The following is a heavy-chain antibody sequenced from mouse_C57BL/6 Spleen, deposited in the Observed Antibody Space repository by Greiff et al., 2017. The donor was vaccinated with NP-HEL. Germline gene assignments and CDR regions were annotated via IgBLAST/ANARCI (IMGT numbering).Heavy chain of an antibody. D-gene: IGHD2-3*01. CDR3: AKGGYDDPRAMDY. V-gene: IGHV1-9*01. J-gene: IGHJ4*01. CDR2: ILPGSGST. Sequence: QVQLQQSGAELMKPGASVKLSCKATGYTFTGYWIEWVKQRPGHGLEWIGEILPGSGSTNYNEKFKGKATLTADTSSNPAYMPLSILTTEDSAFSDCAKGGYDDPRAMDYWGQGTSVTVSA. CDR1: GYTFTGYW.